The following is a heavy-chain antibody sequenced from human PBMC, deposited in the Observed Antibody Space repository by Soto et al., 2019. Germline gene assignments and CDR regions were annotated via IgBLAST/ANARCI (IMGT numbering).Heavy chain of an antibody. V-gene: IGHV1-18*01. J-gene: IGHJ4*02. CDR3: ARDSGTYSGRFDV. CDR1: GPRFSNYG. Sequence: QVQLVQSGAEVKKPGASVKVSCKASGPRFSNYGINWVRQAPRQGLEWMGWISTYNGSTKDAQKVRGRVTLTTDTPTITAYMELGSLISDDAAVYYCARDSGTYSGRFDVWGQGALVTVSS. D-gene: IGHD1-26*01. CDR2: ISTYNGST.